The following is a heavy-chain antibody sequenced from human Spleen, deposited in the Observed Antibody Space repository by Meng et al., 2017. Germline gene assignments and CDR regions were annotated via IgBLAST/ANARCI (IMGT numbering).Heavy chain of an antibody. V-gene: IGHV4-34*01. CDR2: INYSGST. Sequence: QVQLQQWGAGLLKPSETLSLTCAVYGGSFSGYSWSWIRQPPGMGLEWIGEINYSGSTNYNPSLKSRVTISVDTSKSQFSLKLSSVTAADTAVYYCARGPTTVAHDFDYWGQGTLVTVSS. J-gene: IGHJ4*02. CDR3: ARGPTTVAHDFDY. CDR1: GGSFSGYS. D-gene: IGHD4-11*01.